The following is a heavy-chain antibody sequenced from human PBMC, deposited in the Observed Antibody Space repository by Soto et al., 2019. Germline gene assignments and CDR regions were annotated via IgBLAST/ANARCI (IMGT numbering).Heavy chain of an antibody. D-gene: IGHD3-3*01. CDR3: ARDIPFDDFWSGRQYYFDY. CDR1: GGTFSSYA. J-gene: IGHJ4*02. Sequence: ASVKVSCKASGGTFSSYAISWVRQAPGQGLEWMGGIIPIFGTANYAQKFQGRVTITADESTSTAYMELSSLRSEDTAVYYCARDIPFDDFWSGRQYYFDYWGQGTLVTVSS. V-gene: IGHV1-69*13. CDR2: IIPIFGTA.